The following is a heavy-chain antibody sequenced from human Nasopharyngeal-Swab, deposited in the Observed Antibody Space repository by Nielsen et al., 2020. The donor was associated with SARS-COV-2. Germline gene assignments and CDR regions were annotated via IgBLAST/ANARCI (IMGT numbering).Heavy chain of an antibody. V-gene: IGHV5-51*01. Sequence: SCKGSGYSFTSYWIGWVRQMPGKGLEWMGIIYPGDSDTRYSPSFQGQVTISADKSISTAYLQWSSLKASDTAMYYCARQGDSSLTYYYYGMDVWGQGTTVTVSS. J-gene: IGHJ6*02. CDR3: ARQGDSSLTYYYYGMDV. D-gene: IGHD6-13*01. CDR2: IYPGDSDT. CDR1: GYSFTSYW.